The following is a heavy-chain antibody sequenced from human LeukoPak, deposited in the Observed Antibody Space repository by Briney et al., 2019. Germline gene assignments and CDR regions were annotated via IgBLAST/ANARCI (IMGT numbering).Heavy chain of an antibody. CDR2: ISYDGRYK. J-gene: IGHJ4*02. D-gene: IGHD1-26*01. Sequence: GGSLRLSCAASGFAFSSYSMHWVRQAPGKGLEWVAGISYDGRYKGYPDSVKGRFTISRDDSKNTLYLQMNSLRTEDAALYYCVRDLLVGSPGYFDLWGQGALVTVSS. V-gene: IGHV3-30*04. CDR3: VRDLLVGSPGYFDL. CDR1: GFAFSSYS.